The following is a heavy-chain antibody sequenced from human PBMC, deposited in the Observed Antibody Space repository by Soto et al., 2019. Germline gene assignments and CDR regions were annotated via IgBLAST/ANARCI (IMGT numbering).Heavy chain of an antibody. CDR1: GGSITSGGYS. Sequence: QLQLQESGSGLVKPSQTLSLTCAVSGGSITSGGYSWSWIRQPPGKGLEWIGYIYHSGSTYSNPSINRRVTISVDRSKNQFSLKLSSVTASDTAVYYSARVPGPWGQETLVTFSS. CDR2: IYHSGST. J-gene: IGHJ5*02. V-gene: IGHV4-30-2*01. CDR3: ARVPGP.